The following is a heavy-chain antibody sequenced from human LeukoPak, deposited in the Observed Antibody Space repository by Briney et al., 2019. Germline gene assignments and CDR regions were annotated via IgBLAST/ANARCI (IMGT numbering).Heavy chain of an antibody. D-gene: IGHD6-13*01. J-gene: IGHJ4*01. CDR2: IRQGGGEK. Sequence: GGSLRLSCAVSGFTFSSYWMNWVRQAPGKGLEWVASIRQGGGEKSYVDSVKGRFTISRDNTKNSLYLQMSSLRAEDTAVYYCARDGTAAGLYFDLWGQGTLVTVSS. CDR1: GFTFSSYW. CDR3: ARDGTAAGLYFDL. V-gene: IGHV3-7*01.